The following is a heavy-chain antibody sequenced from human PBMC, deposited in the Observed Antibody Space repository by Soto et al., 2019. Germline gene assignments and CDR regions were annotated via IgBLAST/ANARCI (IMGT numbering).Heavy chain of an antibody. CDR1: GYTFTTYG. Sequence: ASVKVSCKASGYTFTTYGISWVRQAPGQGLEWLGWISPYNGTTKYAEKFQGEMTMTTDTATSTAYMDLRSLRSDDTAVYYCARDVKRDTGLNFYYYPHCMDAWGQGTRVTVSS. CDR2: ISPYNGTT. D-gene: IGHD1-1*01. CDR3: ARDVKRDTGLNFYYYPHCMDA. V-gene: IGHV1-18*04. J-gene: IGHJ6*02.